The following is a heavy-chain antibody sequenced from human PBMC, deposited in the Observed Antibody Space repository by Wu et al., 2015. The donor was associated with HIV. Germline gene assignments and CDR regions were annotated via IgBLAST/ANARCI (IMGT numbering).Heavy chain of an antibody. Sequence: QVQLVQSGAEVKKPGASVKVSCKASGYTFTAYYIHWVRQAPGQGLEWMGWINTKSGRTDYEQKFNGRVTMTRDTSISTAFMELNRLISDDTAVYYCAKLRGVNFYGYVADKSDYWGQGTLVSVSS. CDR1: GYTFTAYY. CDR2: INTKSGRT. J-gene: IGHJ4*02. CDR3: AKLRGVNFYGYVADKSDY. D-gene: IGHD2/OR15-2a*01. V-gene: IGHV1-2*02.